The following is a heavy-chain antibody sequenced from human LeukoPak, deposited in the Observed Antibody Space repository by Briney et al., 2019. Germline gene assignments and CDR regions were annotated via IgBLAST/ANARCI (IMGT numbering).Heavy chain of an antibody. CDR2: INPNSGGT. J-gene: IGHJ4*02. CDR3: TGVWFGEFFDY. CDR1: GYTFSGYY. D-gene: IGHD3-10*01. Sequence: ASVKVSCKASGYTFSGYYMHWVRQAPGQGLEWMGWINPNSGGTNYAQKFQGRVTMTRDTSISTAYMKLSRLRSDDTAVYYCTGVWFGEFFDYWGQGTLVTVSS. V-gene: IGHV1-2*02.